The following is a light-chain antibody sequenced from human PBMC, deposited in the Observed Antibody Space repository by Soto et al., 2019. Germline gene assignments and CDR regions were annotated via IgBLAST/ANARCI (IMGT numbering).Light chain of an antibody. CDR3: QQYNNWPPLT. V-gene: IGKV3-15*01. Sequence: EIVMTQSPDTLSVSPGERATLSCRASQSVSSNLAWYKQKPGQAPRLLIYGASTRATGIPARFSGSGSGTEFTLTISSLQSEDFAVYYCQQYNNWPPLTFGGGNKVEIK. J-gene: IGKJ4*01. CDR2: GAS. CDR1: QSVSSN.